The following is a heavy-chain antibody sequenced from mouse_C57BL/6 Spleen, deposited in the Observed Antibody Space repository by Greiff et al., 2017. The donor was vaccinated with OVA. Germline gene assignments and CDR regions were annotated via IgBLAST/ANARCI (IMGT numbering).Heavy chain of an antibody. J-gene: IGHJ2*01. D-gene: IGHD2-4*01. Sequence: EVKVVESGGGLVQPGGSLSLSCAASGFTFTDYYMSWVRQPPGKALEWLGFIRNKANGYTTEYSASVKGRFTISRDNSQSILYLQMNALRAEDSATYYCARSDDYDDYWGQGTTLTVSS. V-gene: IGHV7-3*01. CDR2: IRNKANGYTT. CDR1: GFTFTDYY. CDR3: ARSDDYDDY.